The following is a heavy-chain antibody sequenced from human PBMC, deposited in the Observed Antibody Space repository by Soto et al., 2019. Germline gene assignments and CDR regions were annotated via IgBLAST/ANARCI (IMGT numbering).Heavy chain of an antibody. V-gene: IGHV1-18*04. CDR3: ARDREMGSGYYYFDY. Sequence: ASVKVSCKASGYTFTSYGISWVRQAPGQGLEWMGWISAYNGNTNYAQELQGRVTMTTDTSTSTAYMELRSLRSDDTAVYYCARDREMGSGYYYFDYWGQGTLVTVSS. CDR2: ISAYNGNT. J-gene: IGHJ4*02. D-gene: IGHD3-22*01. CDR1: GYTFTSYG.